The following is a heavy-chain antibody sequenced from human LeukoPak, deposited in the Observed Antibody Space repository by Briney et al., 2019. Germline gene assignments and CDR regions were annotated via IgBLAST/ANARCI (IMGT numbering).Heavy chain of an antibody. Sequence: SGGFLRLSCAASGFTYSSYSMNWVLQAPGKELEWVSSISSSSSYIYYADSVKGRFTISRDNAKNSLYLQMNSLRAEDTAVYYCARDSRGGYELGGFDPWGQGTLVTVSS. CDR1: GFTYSSYS. CDR2: ISSSSSYI. CDR3: ARDSRGGYELGGFDP. J-gene: IGHJ5*02. V-gene: IGHV3-21*01. D-gene: IGHD2-2*01.